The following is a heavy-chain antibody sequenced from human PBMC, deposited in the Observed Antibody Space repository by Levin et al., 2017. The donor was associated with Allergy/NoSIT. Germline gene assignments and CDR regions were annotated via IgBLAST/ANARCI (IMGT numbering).Heavy chain of an antibody. V-gene: IGHV3-23*01. J-gene: IGHJ3*02. CDR1: GFTFSSYA. CDR3: AKALGYYDSSGYYGDAFDI. Sequence: GGSLRLSCAASGFTFSSYAMSWVRQAPGKGLEWVSAISGSGGSTYYADSVKGRFTISRDNSKNTLYLQMNSLRAEDTAVYYCAKALGYYDSSGYYGDAFDIWGQGTMVTVSS. D-gene: IGHD3-22*01. CDR2: ISGSGGST.